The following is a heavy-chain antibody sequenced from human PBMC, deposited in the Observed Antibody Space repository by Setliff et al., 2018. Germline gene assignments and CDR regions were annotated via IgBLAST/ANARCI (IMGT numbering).Heavy chain of an antibody. CDR1: GGSIKDEDHY. D-gene: IGHD1-1*01. CDR3: ARSDDNFQYPDY. Sequence: SETLSLTCTVSGGSIKDEDHYWGWIRQPPGKGLEWIGTIYYSGATYHNPSLKSRLAISVDTSKNQFSLQLTSVTAADTAIYYCARSDDNFQYPDYWGQGTLVTVSS. CDR2: IYYSGAT. J-gene: IGHJ4*01. V-gene: IGHV4-39*01.